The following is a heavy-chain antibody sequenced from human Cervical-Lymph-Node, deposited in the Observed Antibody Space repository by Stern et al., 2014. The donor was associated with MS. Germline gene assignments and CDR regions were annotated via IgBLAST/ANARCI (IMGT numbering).Heavy chain of an antibody. J-gene: IGHJ4*02. CDR3: ASDSSGYYLSFDY. CDR1: GGSVSSGSYY. V-gene: IGHV4-61*01. D-gene: IGHD3-22*01. CDR2: IYYSGST. Sequence: MQLVESGPGLVKPSETLSLTCTVSGGSVSSGSYYWSWIRQPPGKGLAWIGYIYYSGSTNYNPSLKIRVTISVDTSKNQFSLKLSSVTAADTAVYYCASDSSGYYLSFDYWGQGTLVTVSS.